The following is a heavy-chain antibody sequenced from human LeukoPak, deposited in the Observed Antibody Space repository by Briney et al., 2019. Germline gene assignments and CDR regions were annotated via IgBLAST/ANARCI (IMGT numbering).Heavy chain of an antibody. J-gene: IGHJ6*02. CDR1: GFTFNDYA. CDR2: ISWNSGSI. D-gene: IGHD6-13*01. Sequence: GGSLRLSCAASGFTFNDYAMHWVRQAPGKGLEWVSGISWNSGSIGYADSVKARFTISRDNAKNSLYLQMNSLRAEDTALYYCAKDKYSSTLYYYYGMDVWGQGTTVTVSS. V-gene: IGHV3-9*01. CDR3: AKDKYSSTLYYYYGMDV.